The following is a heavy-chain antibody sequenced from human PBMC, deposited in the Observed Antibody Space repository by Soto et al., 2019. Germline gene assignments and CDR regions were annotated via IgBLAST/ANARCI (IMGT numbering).Heavy chain of an antibody. CDR2: IYYSGST. V-gene: IGHV4-59*08. D-gene: IGHD5-12*01. Sequence: SETLSLTCTVSGGSISSYYWSWIRQPPGKGLEWIGYIYYSGSTNYNPSLKSRVTISVDTSKNQFSLKLSSVTAADTAVYYCARGQSGYFDRTYQIDYWGQGTLVTVSS. CDR3: ARGQSGYFDRTYQIDY. J-gene: IGHJ4*02. CDR1: GGSISSYY.